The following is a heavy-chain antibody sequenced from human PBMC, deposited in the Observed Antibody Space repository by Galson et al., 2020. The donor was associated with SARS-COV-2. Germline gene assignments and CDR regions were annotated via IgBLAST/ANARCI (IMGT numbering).Heavy chain of an antibody. D-gene: IGHD2-21*01. J-gene: IGHJ3*01. CDR1: GITFDDFG. CDR3: TRLRGNVFDCAVGPFDF. Sequence: GGTLRLSCAASGITFDDFGMSWVRQVPGTGREWDCGITWSSASTAYADPVKSRFSISRDNAGHSVYLQLNSPGAEDTALYYCTRLRGNVFDCAVGPFDFWGQGTMFTV. V-gene: IGHV3-20*04. CDR2: ITWSSAST.